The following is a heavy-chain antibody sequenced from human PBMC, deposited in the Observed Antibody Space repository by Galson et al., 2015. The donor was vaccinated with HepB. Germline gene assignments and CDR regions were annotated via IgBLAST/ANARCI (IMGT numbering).Heavy chain of an antibody. CDR2: IIPIFGTA. CDR1: GGTFSSYA. V-gene: IGHV1-69*13. J-gene: IGHJ2*01. Sequence: SVKVSCKASGGTFSSYAISWVRQAPGQGLEWMGGIIPIFGTANYAQKFQGRVTITADESTSTAYMELSSLRSEDTAVYYCARDPDIVSTGYFDLWGRGTLVTVSS. D-gene: IGHD5/OR15-5a*01. CDR3: ARDPDIVSTGYFDL.